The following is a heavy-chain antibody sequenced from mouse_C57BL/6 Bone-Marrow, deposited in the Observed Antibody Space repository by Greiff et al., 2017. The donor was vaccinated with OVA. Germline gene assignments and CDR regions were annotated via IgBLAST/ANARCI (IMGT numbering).Heavy chain of an antibody. CDR3: ARWRTAQAPDY. CDR2: IYPRSGNT. J-gene: IGHJ2*01. V-gene: IGHV1-81*01. D-gene: IGHD3-2*02. Sequence: QVQLKQSGAELARPGASVKLSCKASGYTFTSYGISWVKQRTGQGLEWIGEIYPRSGNTYYNEKFKGKATLTADKSSSTAYMELRSLTSEDAAVYFCARWRTAQAPDYWGQGTTLTVSA. CDR1: GYTFTSYG.